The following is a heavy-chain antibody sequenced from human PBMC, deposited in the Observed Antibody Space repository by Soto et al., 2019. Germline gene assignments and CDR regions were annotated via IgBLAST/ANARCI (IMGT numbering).Heavy chain of an antibody. V-gene: IGHV1-3*01. Sequence: ASVKVSCKASGYTFTSYAMHWVRQAPGQRLEWMGWINAGNGNTKYSQKFQGRVTITRDTSASTAYMELSSLRSEDTAVYYCARDPRYYDILTGYYPARSLAYWGQGTLVTVSS. CDR3: ARDPRYYDILTGYYPARSLAY. D-gene: IGHD3-9*01. CDR2: INAGNGNT. J-gene: IGHJ4*02. CDR1: GYTFTSYA.